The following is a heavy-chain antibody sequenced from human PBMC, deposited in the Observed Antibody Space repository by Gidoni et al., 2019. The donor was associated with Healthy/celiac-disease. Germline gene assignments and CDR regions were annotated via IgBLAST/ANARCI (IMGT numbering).Heavy chain of an antibody. D-gene: IGHD3-3*01. CDR1: GFTFDDYA. CDR2: ISGDGGST. V-gene: IGHV3-43*02. CDR3: AKGMLRVSTIFGVDLYYYYYYGMDV. J-gene: IGHJ6*02. Sequence: EVQLVESGGGVVQPGGSLRLSCAASGFTFDDYAMHWVRQAPGKGLEWVSLISGDGGSTYYADSVKGRFTISRDNSKNSLYLQMNSLRTEDTALYYCAKGMLRVSTIFGVDLYYYYYYGMDVWGQGTTVTVSS.